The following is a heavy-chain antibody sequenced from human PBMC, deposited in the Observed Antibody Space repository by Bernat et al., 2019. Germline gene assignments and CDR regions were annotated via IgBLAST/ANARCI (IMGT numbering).Heavy chain of an antibody. V-gene: IGHV5-51*01. CDR1: GYNFANYW. CDR2: IYPGDSDT. CDR3: ARHRQLLGDGGSYMDV. Sequence: EVQLVQSGTEVKKPGESLKISCKDSGYNFANYWIGWVRQVPEKGLEWMGIIYPGDSDTKYNPSFQGKVTISAERSINTAYLQWRSLKASDTAMYYCARHRQLLGDGGSYMDVWGKGTTVIVSS. J-gene: IGHJ6*03. D-gene: IGHD3-10*01.